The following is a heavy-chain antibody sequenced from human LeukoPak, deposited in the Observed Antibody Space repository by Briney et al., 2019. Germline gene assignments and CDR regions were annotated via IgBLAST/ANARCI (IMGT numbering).Heavy chain of an antibody. CDR3: ARDEGSSGWYDY. CDR1: GGFFSGYY. D-gene: IGHD6-19*01. V-gene: IGHV4-34*01. Sequence: SETLSLTCAVYGGFFSGYYWSWIRQPPGKGLEWIGEINHSGSTNYNPSLKSRVTISVDTSKNQFSLKLSSVTAADTAVYYCARDEGSSGWYDYWGQGTLVTVSS. J-gene: IGHJ4*02. CDR2: INHSGST.